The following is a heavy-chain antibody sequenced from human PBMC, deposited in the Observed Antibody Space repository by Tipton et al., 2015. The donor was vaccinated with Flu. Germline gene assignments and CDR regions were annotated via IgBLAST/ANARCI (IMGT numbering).Heavy chain of an antibody. Sequence: MQLVQSGAEVRKPGESLKISCKGFGYTFTSYWIGWVRQMPGKGLEWMGIIYSGDSDTRYSPSFEGQVTISADKSINTAYLQWSSLKASDTAMYYCARQRGYCDNTSCHNPYFDYWGQGTRVTVSS. CDR2: IYSGDSDT. CDR3: ARQRGYCDNTSCHNPYFDY. V-gene: IGHV5-51*01. CDR1: GYTFTSYW. J-gene: IGHJ4*02. D-gene: IGHD2-2*02.